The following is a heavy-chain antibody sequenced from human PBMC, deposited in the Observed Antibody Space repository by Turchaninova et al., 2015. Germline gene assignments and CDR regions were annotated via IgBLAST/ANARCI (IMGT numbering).Heavy chain of an antibody. CDR2: INNDGRST. CDR3: ASQPY. V-gene: IGHV3-74*01. J-gene: IGHJ4*02. Sequence: AASGFTFSSYCMHWVRQATGKGRVWVSRINNDGRSTAYADSVKGRFTISRDNAKNTLYLQMNSLTAEDTAVYYCASQPYWGQGTLVTVSS. CDR1: GFTFSSYC.